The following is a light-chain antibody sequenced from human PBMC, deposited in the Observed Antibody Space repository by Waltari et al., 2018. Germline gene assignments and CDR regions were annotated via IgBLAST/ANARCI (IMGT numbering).Light chain of an antibody. CDR3: QQYYSAPYT. J-gene: IGKJ2*01. CDR2: WAS. V-gene: IGKV4-1*01. CDR1: QSVLYSSNNKNY. Sequence: DIVMTQSPDSLAVSLGERATINCKSSQSVLYSSNNKNYLTWYQQKPGQPPKLLICWASTRDSGVPDRFSGSASGTDFTLTISSLQAEDVAVYYCQQYYSAPYTFGQGTKLEIK.